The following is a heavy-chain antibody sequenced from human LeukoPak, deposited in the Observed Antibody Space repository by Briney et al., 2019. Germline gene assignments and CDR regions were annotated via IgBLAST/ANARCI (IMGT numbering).Heavy chain of an antibody. CDR3: ARGQVVGATTDLFDY. V-gene: IGHV4-34*01. CDR2: INHSGST. D-gene: IGHD1-26*01. Sequence: PSETLSLTCAVYGGSFSGYYWSWIRQPPGKGLEWIGEINHSGSTNYNPSLKSRVTISVDTCKNQFSLKLSSVTAADTAVYYCARGQVVGATTDLFDYWGQGTLVTVSS. CDR1: GGSFSGYY. J-gene: IGHJ4*02.